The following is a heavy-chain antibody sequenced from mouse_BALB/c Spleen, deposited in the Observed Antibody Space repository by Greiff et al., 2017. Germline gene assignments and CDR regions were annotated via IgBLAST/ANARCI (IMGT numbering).Heavy chain of an antibody. D-gene: IGHD1-2*01. CDR1: GYSITSGYY. CDR3: AKHYYGSHWYFDV. Sequence: EVHLVESGPGLVKPSQSLSLTCSVTGYSITSGYYWNWIRQFPGNKLEWMGYISYDGSNNYNPSLKNRISITRDTSKNQFFLKLNSVTTEDTATYYCAKHYYGSHWYFDVWGAGTTVTVSS. CDR2: ISYDGSN. J-gene: IGHJ1*01. V-gene: IGHV3-6*02.